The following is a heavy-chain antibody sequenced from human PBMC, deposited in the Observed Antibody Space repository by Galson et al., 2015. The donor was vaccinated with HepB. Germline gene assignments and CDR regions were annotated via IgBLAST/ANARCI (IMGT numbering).Heavy chain of an antibody. CDR3: AKEADVWSGTNSYMDV. Sequence: SLRLSCAASGFTFINYAMSWVRQAPGKGLEWVSSISGNGIKTYQADSVKGRFTISRDNSKNTLDLQLNSLRVEDTAIYYCAKEADVWSGTNSYMDVWGKGIAVTVSS. CDR1: GFTFINYA. V-gene: IGHV3-23*01. D-gene: IGHD3-3*01. CDR2: ISGNGIKT. J-gene: IGHJ6*03.